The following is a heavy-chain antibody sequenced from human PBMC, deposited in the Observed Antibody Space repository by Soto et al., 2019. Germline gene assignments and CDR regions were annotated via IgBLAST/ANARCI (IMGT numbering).Heavy chain of an antibody. CDR2: IWYDGSNK. CDR3: ARDTAMVSFDY. Sequence: GGSLRLSCAASGFTFSSYGMHWVRQAPGKGLEWVAVIWYDGSNKYYADSVKGRFTISRDNSKNTLYLQMNSLRAEDTAVYYCARDTAMVSFDYWGQGTLVTVSS. J-gene: IGHJ4*02. D-gene: IGHD5-18*01. CDR1: GFTFSSYG. V-gene: IGHV3-33*01.